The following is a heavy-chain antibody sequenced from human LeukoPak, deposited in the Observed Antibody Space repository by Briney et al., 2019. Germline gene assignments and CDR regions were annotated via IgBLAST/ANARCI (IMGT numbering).Heavy chain of an antibody. V-gene: IGHV3-23*01. J-gene: IGHJ4*02. D-gene: IGHD2-21*02. CDR1: GFTFSSYG. Sequence: GGSLRLSCAASGFTFSSYGMGWVGQAPGKGLEWVSAISGIVGGTYYADSVKGRFTISRDNSKNTLYLQMNSLRAEDTAVYYCATNPRRHIVVVTATDYYFDYWGQGTLVTVSS. CDR2: ISGIVGGT. CDR3: ATNPRRHIVVVTATDYYFDY.